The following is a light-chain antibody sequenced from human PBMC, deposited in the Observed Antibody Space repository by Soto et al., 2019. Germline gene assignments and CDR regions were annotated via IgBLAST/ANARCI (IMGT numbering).Light chain of an antibody. CDR1: QSVSSSY. V-gene: IGKV3-20*01. J-gene: IGKJ1*01. CDR2: GAS. CDR3: QQYGSSSWT. Sequence: EIVLTQSPGTLSLSPGERVTLSCRASQSVSSSYLAWYQQKLGQAPRLLIYGASSRATGIPDRFSGSGSGSDFTLTNSRLEPEDFEVYYCQQYGSSSWTFGQGTKEE.